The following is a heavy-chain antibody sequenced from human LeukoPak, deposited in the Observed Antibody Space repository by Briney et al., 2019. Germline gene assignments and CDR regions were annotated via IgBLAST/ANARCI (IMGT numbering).Heavy chain of an antibody. J-gene: IGHJ4*02. CDR1: GLILSN. Sequence: GGSLRLSCAASGLILSNWVRQAPGKGLEWVANMEYDGSEKHYSDSVKGRFTISRDNAKNSLFLQMNSLRVEDTAVYYCVTSGWSDWGQGTLVTVSS. CDR3: VTSGWSD. CDR2: MEYDGSEK. D-gene: IGHD6-19*01. V-gene: IGHV3-7*01.